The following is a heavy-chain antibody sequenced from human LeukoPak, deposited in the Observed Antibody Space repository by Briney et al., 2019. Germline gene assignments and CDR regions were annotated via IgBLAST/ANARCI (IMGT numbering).Heavy chain of an antibody. V-gene: IGHV4-34*01. CDR3: ASIDTAAGTYY. D-gene: IGHD6-13*01. Sequence: SETLSLTCAVYGGSFSGYYWSWIRQPPGKGLEWIGEINHSGSTNYNPSLKSRVTISVDTSKNQFSPKLSSVTAADTAVYYCASIDTAAGTYYWGQGTLVTVSS. CDR1: GGSFSGYY. J-gene: IGHJ4*02. CDR2: INHSGST.